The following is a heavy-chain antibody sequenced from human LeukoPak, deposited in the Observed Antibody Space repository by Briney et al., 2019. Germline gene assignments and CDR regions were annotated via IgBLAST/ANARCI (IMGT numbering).Heavy chain of an antibody. D-gene: IGHD2-21*01. Sequence: GASVKVSCKASGYTFTGYYMHWVRQAPGQGLEWMGWINPNSGGTNYAQKFQGRVTMTRDTSISTAYMELSRLRSDDTAVYYCARGSKRMSIWPFDYWGQGTLVTVSS. CDR2: INPNSGGT. V-gene: IGHV1-2*02. CDR3: ARGSKRMSIWPFDY. J-gene: IGHJ4*02. CDR1: GYTFTGYY.